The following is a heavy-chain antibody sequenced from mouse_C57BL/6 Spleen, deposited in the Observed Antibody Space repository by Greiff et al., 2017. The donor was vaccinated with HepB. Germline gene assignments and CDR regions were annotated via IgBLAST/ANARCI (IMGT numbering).Heavy chain of an antibody. CDR1: GYAFSSSW. CDR3: ARGDYYGSSYGYFDV. CDR2: IYPGDGDT. D-gene: IGHD1-1*01. Sequence: VQLKESGPELVKPGASVKISCKASGYAFSSSWMNWVKQRPGKGLEWIGRIYPGDGDTNYNGKFKGKATLTADKSSSTAYMQLSSLTSEDSAVYFCARGDYYGSSYGYFDVWGTGTTVTVSS. V-gene: IGHV1-82*01. J-gene: IGHJ1*03.